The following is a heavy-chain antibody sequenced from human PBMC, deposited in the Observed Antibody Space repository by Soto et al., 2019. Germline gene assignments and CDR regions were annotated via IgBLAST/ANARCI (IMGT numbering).Heavy chain of an antibody. CDR1: GFTFSNAW. V-gene: IGHV3-15*01. CDR2: IKSKTDGGTR. J-gene: IGHJ4*02. CDR3: TTDDPINSY. Sequence: GGSLRLSCAAPGFTFSNAWMSWVRQAPGKGREWVGRIKSKTDGGTRDYAAPVKGRFTISRDDSRNTLSLQMNSLKTEDTAVYYCTTDDPINSYWGQGTLVTVSS.